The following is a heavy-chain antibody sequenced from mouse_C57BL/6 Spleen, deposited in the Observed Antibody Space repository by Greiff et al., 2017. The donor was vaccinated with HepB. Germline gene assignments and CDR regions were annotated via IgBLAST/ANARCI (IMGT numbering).Heavy chain of an antibody. V-gene: IGHV5-16*01. J-gene: IGHJ3*01. CDR1: GFTFSDYY. CDR3: ARDGGDYPFAY. CDR2: INYDGSST. D-gene: IGHD2-4*01. Sequence: EVMLVESEGGLVQPGSSMKLSCTASGFTFSDYYMAWVRQVPEKGLEWVANINYDGSSTYYLDTWKSRFIISIANAKNILNLQMSSLKAEDTATYYCARDGGDYPFAYWGQGTLVTVSA.